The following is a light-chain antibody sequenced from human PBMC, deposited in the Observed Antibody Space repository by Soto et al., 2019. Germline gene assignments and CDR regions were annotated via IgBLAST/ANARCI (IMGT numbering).Light chain of an antibody. CDR1: QSVNNSY. Sequence: EIVLTQSPGTLPFSPGERATLSCRSSQSVNNSYLAWYQQKPGQAPRLLIYGASSRANGIPDRFSGSGSGTDFTLTIRSLEPEDFAVYYCQQYGSPPPIIFGQGTRREIK. J-gene: IGKJ5*01. CDR2: GAS. CDR3: QQYGSPPPII. V-gene: IGKV3-20*01.